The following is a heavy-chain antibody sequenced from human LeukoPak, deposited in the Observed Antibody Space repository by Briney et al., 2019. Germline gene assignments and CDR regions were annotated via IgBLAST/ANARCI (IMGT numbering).Heavy chain of an antibody. CDR1: GYSISSGYY. CDR3: ASGVAGYNWFGP. V-gene: IGHV4-38-2*02. CDR2: IYYSGST. J-gene: IGHJ5*02. Sequence: PSETLSLTCTVSGYSISSGYYWGWIRQPPGKGLEWIGSIYYSGSTYYNPSLKSRVTISVDTSKNQFSLKLSSVTAADTAVYYCASGVAGYNWFGPWGQGTLVTVSS. D-gene: IGHD6-19*01.